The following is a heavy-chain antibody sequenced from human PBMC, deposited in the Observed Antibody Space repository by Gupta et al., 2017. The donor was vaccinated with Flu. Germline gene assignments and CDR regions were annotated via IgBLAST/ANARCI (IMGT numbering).Heavy chain of an antibody. Sequence: EVQLVESGGGLVQPGRSLRLSCAASGFPFDDYAMHWVRHAPGKGLEWVSGISWNSGSIGYADSVKGRFTISRDNAKNALYLQMNSLRAEDTALYYCAKDIGGLRHFAQLPPDKPGYYYYGMDVWGQGTTVTVSS. V-gene: IGHV3-9*01. J-gene: IGHJ6*02. CDR3: AKDIGGLRHFAQLPPDKPGYYYYGMDV. CDR1: GFPFDDYA. D-gene: IGHD3-9*01. CDR2: ISWNSGSI.